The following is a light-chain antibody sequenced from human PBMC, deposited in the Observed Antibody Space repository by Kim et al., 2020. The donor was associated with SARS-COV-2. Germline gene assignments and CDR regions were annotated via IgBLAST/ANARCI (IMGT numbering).Light chain of an antibody. V-gene: IGLV2-14*03. CDR2: DVS. CDR3: SSYNSSSTPGV. Sequence: QSALTQPASVSGSPGQSITISCTGTSSDVGGYNYVSWYQQHPGKAPKLMIYDVSNRPSGVSNRFSGSKSGNTASLTISGLQAEDEADYYCSSYNSSSTPGVFGGGTQLTVL. J-gene: IGLJ2*01. CDR1: SSDVGGYNY.